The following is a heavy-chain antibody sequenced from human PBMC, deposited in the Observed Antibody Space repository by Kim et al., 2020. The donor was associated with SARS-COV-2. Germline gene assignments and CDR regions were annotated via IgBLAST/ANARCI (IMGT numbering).Heavy chain of an antibody. CDR2: IYSGGST. V-gene: IGHV3-66*01. D-gene: IGHD2-2*01. J-gene: IGHJ3*02. CDR3: ARDGTPSDVPSPYAFDI. Sequence: GGSLRLSCAASGFTVSSNYMSWVRQAPGKGLXWVSVIYSGGSTYYADSVKGRFTIYRDNSKNTLYLQMNSLRAEDTAVYYCARDGTPSDVPSPYAFDIWG. CDR1: GFTVSSNY.